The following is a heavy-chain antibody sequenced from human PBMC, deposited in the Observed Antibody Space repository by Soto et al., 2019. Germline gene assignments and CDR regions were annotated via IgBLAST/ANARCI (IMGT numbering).Heavy chain of an antibody. CDR3: GKERRGSGWFVCNY. V-gene: IGHV3-7*03. D-gene: IGHD6-19*01. CDR2: IKQDGSEK. CDR1: GFTFSSYW. J-gene: IGHJ4*02. Sequence: SLRLSCAASGFTFSSYWMSWVRQAPGKGLEWVANIKQDGSEKYYVDSVKGRFTISRDNAKNSLYLQMNSLRAEDTAVYYCGKERRGSGWFVCNYWAQGVLVTVSS.